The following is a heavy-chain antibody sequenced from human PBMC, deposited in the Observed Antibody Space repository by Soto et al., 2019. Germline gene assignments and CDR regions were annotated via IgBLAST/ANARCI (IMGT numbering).Heavy chain of an antibody. CDR1: DGTISSSY. CDR2: VFYSGST. V-gene: IGHV4-59*01. J-gene: IGHJ3*02. CDR3: ARGYYDTSGQSNTFDI. D-gene: IGHD3-22*01. Sequence: TSVPQCHTYTVSDGTISSSYGSWIRHYPGQGLEWIGYVFYSGSTNYNPSLKSRVTISVDTSKNQFSLKLSSVTAADSAVYYCARGYYDTSGQSNTFDICGQGTMVTGSS.